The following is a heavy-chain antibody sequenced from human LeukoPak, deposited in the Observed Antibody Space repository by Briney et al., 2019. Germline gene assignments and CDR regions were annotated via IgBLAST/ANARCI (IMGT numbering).Heavy chain of an antibody. J-gene: IGHJ4*02. CDR2: IYHSGST. D-gene: IGHD2-2*01. CDR3: ARVPTMTFFDY. CDR1: GGSISSSNW. Sequence: PSETLSLTCAVSGGSISSSNWWSWVRQPPGKGLEWIGEIYHSGSTNYNPSLKSRVTISVDTSKNQFSLKLSSVTAADTAVYYCARVPTMTFFDYWGQGTLVTVSS. V-gene: IGHV4-4*02.